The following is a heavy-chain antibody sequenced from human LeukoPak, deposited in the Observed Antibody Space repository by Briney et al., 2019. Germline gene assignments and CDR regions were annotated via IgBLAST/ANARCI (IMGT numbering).Heavy chain of an antibody. J-gene: IGHJ4*02. D-gene: IGHD3-10*01. V-gene: IGHV4-59*01. CDR3: ARMVRGGPFDY. CDR2: IYYSGST. Sequence: PSETLSLTCTVSGGSISSYYWSWIRQPPGKGLEWIGYIYYSGSTNYNPSLKSRVTISVDTSKNQFSLKLSSVTAADTAVYYCARMVRGGPFDYWGQGTLVTVSS. CDR1: GGSISSYY.